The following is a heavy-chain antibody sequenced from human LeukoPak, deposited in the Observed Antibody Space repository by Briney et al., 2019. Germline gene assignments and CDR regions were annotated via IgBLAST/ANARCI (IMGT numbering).Heavy chain of an antibody. CDR2: ISGTSTYI. CDR3: ARVPGDV. CDR1: GFTFSTYS. Sequence: PGGSLRLSCAASGFTFSTYSLNWVRQAPGKGLEWVSSISGTSTYIYYGDSVKGRFTISRDNAKNSLYLQMNSLRAEDTGVYYCARVPGDVWGKGTTVTVSP. J-gene: IGHJ6*04. V-gene: IGHV3-21*01.